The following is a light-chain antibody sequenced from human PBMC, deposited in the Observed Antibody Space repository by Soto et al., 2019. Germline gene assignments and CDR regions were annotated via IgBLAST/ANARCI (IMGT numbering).Light chain of an antibody. CDR2: EVS. J-gene: IGLJ2*01. CDR3: SSFTSSATLV. V-gene: IGLV2-18*02. CDR1: SSDVGTYNR. Sequence: QSALTQPPSVSGSPGQSVTISCTGTSSDVGTYNRVSWYQQPPGTAPKLMIYEVSNRPSGVPDRFSGSKSGNTASLTISGLQAKDDADYYCSSFTSSATLVFGGGTKLTVL.